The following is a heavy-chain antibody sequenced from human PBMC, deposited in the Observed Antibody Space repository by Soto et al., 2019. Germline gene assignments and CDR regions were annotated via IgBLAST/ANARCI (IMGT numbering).Heavy chain of an antibody. V-gene: IGHV3-23*01. Sequence: GGSLRLSCAACGFTLSSYAMSWVRQAPGKGLEWVSAISGSGGSTYYADSVKGRFTISRDNSKNTLYLQMNSLRAEDTAVYYCAKDRYSSGCYDYWGQGTLVTVSS. CDR2: ISGSGGST. CDR1: GFTLSSYA. D-gene: IGHD6-19*01. J-gene: IGHJ4*02. CDR3: AKDRYSSGCYDY.